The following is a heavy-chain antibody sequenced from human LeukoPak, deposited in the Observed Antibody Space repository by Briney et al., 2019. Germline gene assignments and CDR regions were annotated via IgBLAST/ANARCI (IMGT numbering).Heavy chain of an antibody. V-gene: IGHV3-74*01. J-gene: IGHJ4*02. Sequence: GGSLRLSCAASGFTFSSYWMHWVRQAPGKGLVWVSRINGDGNTINYADSVRGRFTISRDNAKNTLYLQMNGLRAEDTAVYYCARGVVPRNYYGSGSSLGSWGQGTLVTVSS. D-gene: IGHD3-10*01. CDR2: INGDGNTI. CDR3: ARGVVPRNYYGSGSSLGS. CDR1: GFTFSSYW.